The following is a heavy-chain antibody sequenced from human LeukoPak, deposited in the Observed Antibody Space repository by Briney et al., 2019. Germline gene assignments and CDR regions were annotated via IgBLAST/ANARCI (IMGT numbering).Heavy chain of an antibody. J-gene: IGHJ4*02. CDR2: INPNSGGT. CDR3: AAAPYYYGSGSYYTLDY. D-gene: IGHD3-10*01. Sequence: GESLKISCKGFGYSFTSYWIGWVRQAPGQGLEWMGWINPNSGGTNYAQKFQERVTITRDMSTSTAYMELSSLRSEDTAVYYCAAAPYYYGSGSYYTLDYWGQGTLVTVSS. V-gene: IGHV1-2*02. CDR1: GYSFTSYW.